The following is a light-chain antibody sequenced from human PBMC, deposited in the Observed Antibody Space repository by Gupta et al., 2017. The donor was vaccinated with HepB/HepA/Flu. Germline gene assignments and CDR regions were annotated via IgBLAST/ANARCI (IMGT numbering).Light chain of an antibody. V-gene: IGKV3-20*01. CDR1: QSISSSS. CDR2: GAS. Sequence: EIVLTQSPGTLSLSPGERATLSCRASQSISSSSLGWYQQKPGQAPRLLIHGASSRATGTPDRFSGSGSGTDFTLTISRLDPEDFAVYYCQQYGSSPTFGPGTKVEIK. J-gene: IGKJ1*01. CDR3: QQYGSSPT.